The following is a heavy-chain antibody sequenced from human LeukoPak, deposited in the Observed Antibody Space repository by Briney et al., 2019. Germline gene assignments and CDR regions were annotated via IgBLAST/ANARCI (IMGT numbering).Heavy chain of an antibody. D-gene: IGHD3-3*01. CDR2: ISYDGSNK. Sequence: GGSLRLSCAASGFTFSSYGMHWVRQAPGKGLEWVAVISYDGSNKYYADSVKGRFTISRDNSKNTLYLQMNSLRAEDTAVYYCARDFGPGYDFWSGYYPSAGMDVWGQGTTVTVSS. V-gene: IGHV3-30*03. CDR1: GFTFSSYG. J-gene: IGHJ6*02. CDR3: ARDFGPGYDFWSGYYPSAGMDV.